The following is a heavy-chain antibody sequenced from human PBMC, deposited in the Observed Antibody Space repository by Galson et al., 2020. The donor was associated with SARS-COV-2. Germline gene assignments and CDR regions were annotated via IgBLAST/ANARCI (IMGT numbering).Heavy chain of an antibody. J-gene: IGHJ6*02. CDR2: IYYSGST. Sequence: ASETLSLTCTVSGGSISSSSYYWGWIRQPPGKGLEWIGSIYYSGSTYYNPSLKSRVTISVDTSKNQFSLKLSSVTAADTAVYYCARVLLWFGGQLDNYYYYGMDVWGQGTTVTVSS. V-gene: IGHV4-39*07. CDR3: ARVLLWFGGQLDNYYYYGMDV. CDR1: GGSISSSSYY. D-gene: IGHD3-10*01.